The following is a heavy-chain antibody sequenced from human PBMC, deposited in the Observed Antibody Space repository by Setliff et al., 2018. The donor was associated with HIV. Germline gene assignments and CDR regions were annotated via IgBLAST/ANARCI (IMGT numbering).Heavy chain of an antibody. Sequence: SETLSLTCAVSGGSISSGGYSWSWIRQPPGKGLEWIGYIYHSGSTYYNPSLKSRVTISVDTSKNQFSLKLSSVTAADTAVYYCARERSRGYTDPPRFDYWGQGTLVTVSS. CDR1: GGSISSGGYS. V-gene: IGHV4-30-2*01. J-gene: IGHJ4*02. CDR2: IYHSGST. D-gene: IGHD5-18*01. CDR3: ARERSRGYTDPPRFDY.